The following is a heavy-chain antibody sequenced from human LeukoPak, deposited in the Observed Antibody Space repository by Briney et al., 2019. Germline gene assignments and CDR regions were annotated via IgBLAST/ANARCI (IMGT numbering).Heavy chain of an antibody. CDR1: GGSFSGFY. V-gene: IGHV4-34*01. CDR2: INHSGST. D-gene: IGHD6-19*01. J-gene: IGHJ3*02. CDR3: ARLYSSGAFDI. Sequence: SETLSLTCAVYGGSFSGFYWSWIRQPPGKGLEWIGEINHSGSTNYNPSLKSRVTMSIDTSKNQFSLKLSSVTAADTAVYYCARLYSSGAFDIWGQGTMVTVSS.